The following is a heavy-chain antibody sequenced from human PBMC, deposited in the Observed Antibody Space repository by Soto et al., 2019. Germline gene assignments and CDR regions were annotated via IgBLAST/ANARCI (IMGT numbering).Heavy chain of an antibody. J-gene: IGHJ3*01. CDR2: IRSNIDGATT. D-gene: IGHD3-16*01. V-gene: IGHV3-15*01. CDR3: TTDWGSGTHYARAFDV. Sequence: PGGSLGLSCAASGFAFKYARMTWVRQAPGKGLEWVGHIRSNIDGATTAYAAPVKGRFTISRDESKNTVDLQMNSLITEDTAVYYCTTDWGSGTHYARAFDVWGQGTMVTVSS. CDR1: GFAFKYAR.